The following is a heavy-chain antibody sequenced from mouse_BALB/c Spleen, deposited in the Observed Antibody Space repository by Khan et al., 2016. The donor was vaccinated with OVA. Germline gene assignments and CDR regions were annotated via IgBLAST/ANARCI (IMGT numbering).Heavy chain of an antibody. D-gene: IGHD1-1*01. CDR1: GYTFINYW. Sequence: QVQLQQSGAELAKPGASVKMSCTASGYTFINYWILWVKQRPGQGLEWIGYINPSPGYTDYNQNFKDKATLTADTSSSTAYMQLSSLTPEDSAVKDCARRGRRGDFDYWGQGTTLTGSS. V-gene: IGHV1-7*01. CDR3: ARRGRRGDFDY. CDR2: INPSPGYT. J-gene: IGHJ2*01.